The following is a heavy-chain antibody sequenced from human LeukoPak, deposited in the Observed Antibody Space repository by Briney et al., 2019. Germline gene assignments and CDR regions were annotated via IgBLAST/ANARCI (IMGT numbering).Heavy chain of an antibody. CDR3: ARDGWYGDYIYAFDI. D-gene: IGHD4-17*01. Sequence: SETLSLTCTVSGGSISSGSYYWSWIRQPAGKGLEWIGRIYTSGSTNYNPSLKSRVTMSVDTSKNQFSLKLSSVTAADTAVYYCARDGWYGDYIYAFDIWGQGTMVTVSS. V-gene: IGHV4-61*02. J-gene: IGHJ3*02. CDR1: GGSISSGSYY. CDR2: IYTSGST.